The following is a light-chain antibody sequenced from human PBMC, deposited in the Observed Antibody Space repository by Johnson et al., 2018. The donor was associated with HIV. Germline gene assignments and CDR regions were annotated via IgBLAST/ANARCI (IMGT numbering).Light chain of an antibody. CDR1: SSNIGSNY. CDR3: GTWDSSLSAGEV. CDR2: ENN. V-gene: IGLV1-51*02. Sequence: QSVLTQSPSVSAAPGQKVTISCSGSSSNIGSNYVSWYQQLPGTAPKLLIYENNKRPSGIPDRFSGSKSGPSATLGITGLQTGEEADYYCGTWDSSLSAGEVFGTGTKVPVL. J-gene: IGLJ1*01.